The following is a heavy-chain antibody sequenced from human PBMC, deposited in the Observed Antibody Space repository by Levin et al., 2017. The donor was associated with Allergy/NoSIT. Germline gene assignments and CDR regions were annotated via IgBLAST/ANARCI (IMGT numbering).Heavy chain of an antibody. V-gene: IGHV4-30-2*01. J-gene: IGHJ4*02. CDR2: IYLSGST. Sequence: SETLSLPFSFSFFSLLLFFSSFLFLLPPPVTFLEWIGNIYLSGSTNDNPSLKSRGTMSVDRSKNQFSLKLSYVTAADTAVYYCARVAGYSYGYYFDYWGPGTLVTVSS. CDR3: ARVAGYSYGYYFDY. CDR1: FFSLLLFFSS. D-gene: IGHD5-18*01.